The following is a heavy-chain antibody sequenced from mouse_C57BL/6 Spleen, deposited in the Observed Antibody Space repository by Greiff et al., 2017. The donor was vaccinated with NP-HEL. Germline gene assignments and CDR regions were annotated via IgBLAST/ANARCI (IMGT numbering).Heavy chain of an antibody. Sequence: QVQLQQPGAELVKPGASVKMSCKASGYTFTSYWITWVKQRPGQGLEWIGDIYPGSGSTNYNEKFKSKATLTVDTSSSTAYMQLSSLTSEDDAVYYCVLGFRQLRLQGYWGQGTTLTVSS. CDR3: VLGFRQLRLQGY. V-gene: IGHV1-55*01. CDR2: IYPGSGST. D-gene: IGHD3-2*02. CDR1: GYTFTSYW. J-gene: IGHJ2*01.